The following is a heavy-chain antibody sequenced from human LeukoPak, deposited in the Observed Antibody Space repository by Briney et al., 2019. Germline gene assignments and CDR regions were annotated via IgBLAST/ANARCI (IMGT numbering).Heavy chain of an antibody. CDR1: GGSISSYY. J-gene: IGHJ3*02. V-gene: IGHV4-4*07. Sequence: SETLSLTCTVSGGSISSYYWSWIRQPAGKGLEWIGRIYTSGSTNYNPSLKSRVTMSVDTSKNQFSLKLSSVTAADTAVYYCASTGAAPAWGDDAFDIWGQGTMVTVSS. CDR3: ASTGAAPAWGDDAFDI. CDR2: IYTSGST. D-gene: IGHD1-26*01.